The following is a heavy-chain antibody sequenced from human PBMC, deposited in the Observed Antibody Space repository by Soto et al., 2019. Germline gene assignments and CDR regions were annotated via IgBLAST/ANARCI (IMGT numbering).Heavy chain of an antibody. CDR3: AIADYGDPDY. J-gene: IGHJ4*02. D-gene: IGHD4-17*01. V-gene: IGHV1-18*01. Sequence: QVQLVQSGAEVKKPGASVKVSCKASGSTFSSSTVSWVRQAPGQGLEWMGWINAHNGNTKYAQKFQGRLTMTTDTSTGTGYMEMRSLSYDVPAIYFCAIADYGDPDYWGQGTLVTVSS. CDR1: GSTFSSST. CDR2: INAHNGNT.